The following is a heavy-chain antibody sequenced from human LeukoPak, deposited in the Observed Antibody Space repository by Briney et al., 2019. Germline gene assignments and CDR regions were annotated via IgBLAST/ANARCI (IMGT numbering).Heavy chain of an antibody. V-gene: IGHV3-21*04. J-gene: IGHJ4*02. D-gene: IGHD1-26*01. CDR2: ISSSSSYI. CDR3: AKVNWYSGSLSLDY. Sequence: GGSLRLSCAASGFTFSSYSMNWVRQAPGKGLEWVSSISSSSSYIYYADSVKGRFTISRDNAKNTLYLQMNSLRAEDTAVYYCAKVNWYSGSLSLDYWGQGTLVTVSS. CDR1: GFTFSSYS.